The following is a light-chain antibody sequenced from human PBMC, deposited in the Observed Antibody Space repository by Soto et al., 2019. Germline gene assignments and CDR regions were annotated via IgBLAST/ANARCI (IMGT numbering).Light chain of an antibody. CDR2: DAS. CDR3: QQYGS. J-gene: IGKJ5*01. CDR1: QSVSSC. Sequence: EIVLTQSPATLSLSPGERATLSCRASQSVSSCLAWYQQKPGQAPRLLIYDASNRATGIPARFSGSGSGTDFTLTVSNLESEDFAVYYCQQYGSFGQGTRLEIK. V-gene: IGKV3-11*01.